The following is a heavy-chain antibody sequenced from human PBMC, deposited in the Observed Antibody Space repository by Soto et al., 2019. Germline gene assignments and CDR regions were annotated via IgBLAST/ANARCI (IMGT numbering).Heavy chain of an antibody. D-gene: IGHD3-10*01. V-gene: IGHV3-9*01. CDR1: GFTFDDYA. CDR2: ISWNSGSI. CDR3: VPGRGNYYGSGSYLDVRSRFAY. J-gene: IGHJ4*02. Sequence: EVQLVESGGGLVQPGRSLRLSCAASGFTFDDYAMHWVRQAPGKGLEWVSGISWNSGSIGYADSVKGRFTISRDNAKNSLYLQMNSRRGEDTALYYCVPGRGNYYGSGSYLDVRSRFAYWGQGTLVTVSS.